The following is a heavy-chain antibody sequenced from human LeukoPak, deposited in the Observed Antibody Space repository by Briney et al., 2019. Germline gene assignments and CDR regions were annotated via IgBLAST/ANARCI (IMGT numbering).Heavy chain of an antibody. CDR1: GYTFTSYY. CDR3: ARTNRYDSLD. Sequence: GASVKVSCKASGYTFTSYYMHWVRQAPGQGLEWMGRIIPILGIANYAQKFQGRVTITADKSTSTAYMELSSLRSEDTAVYYCARTNRYDSLDWGQGTLVTVSS. V-gene: IGHV1-69*02. CDR2: IIPILGIA. D-gene: IGHD3-22*01. J-gene: IGHJ4*02.